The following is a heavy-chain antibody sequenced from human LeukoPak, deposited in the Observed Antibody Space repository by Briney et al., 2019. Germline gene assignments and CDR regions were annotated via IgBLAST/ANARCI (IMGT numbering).Heavy chain of an antibody. D-gene: IGHD4/OR15-4a*01. CDR2: ISGSGGST. J-gene: IGHJ4*02. CDR3: AKDAKYVFFDY. CDR1: GLTFSSYV. Sequence: GGSLRLSCAASGLTFSSYVMSWVRQAPGKGLEWVSAISGSGGSTYYADSVKGRFTVSRDNSKNTLYLQMNSLRAEDTAVYYCAKDAKYVFFDYWGQGTLVTVSS. V-gene: IGHV3-23*01.